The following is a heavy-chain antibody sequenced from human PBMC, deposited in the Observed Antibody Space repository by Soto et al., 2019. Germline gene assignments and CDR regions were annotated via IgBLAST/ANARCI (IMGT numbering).Heavy chain of an antibody. V-gene: IGHV3-23*01. D-gene: IGHD2-15*01. Sequence: GGSLRLSCAASGFTFSSYAMSWVRQAPGKGLEWVSAISGSGGSTYYADSVKGRFTISRDNSKNTLYLQMNSLRAEDTAVYYCAKSQYIVVVAATVNYWGQGTLVTVSS. J-gene: IGHJ4*02. CDR1: GFTFSSYA. CDR3: AKSQYIVVVAATVNY. CDR2: ISGSGGST.